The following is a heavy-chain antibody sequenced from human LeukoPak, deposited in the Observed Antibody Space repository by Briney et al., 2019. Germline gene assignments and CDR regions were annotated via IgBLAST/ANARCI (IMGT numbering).Heavy chain of an antibody. CDR1: GYTFTSYY. Sequence: ASVKVSCKASGYTFTSYYMHWVRQAPGQGLEWMGIINPSGGSTSYAQKFQGRVTMTRDMSTSTAYMELSSLRSEDTAVYYCARDGYSYGSTWYYFDYWGQGTLVTVSS. D-gene: IGHD5-18*01. J-gene: IGHJ4*02. CDR3: ARDGYSYGSTWYYFDY. V-gene: IGHV1-46*01. CDR2: INPSGGST.